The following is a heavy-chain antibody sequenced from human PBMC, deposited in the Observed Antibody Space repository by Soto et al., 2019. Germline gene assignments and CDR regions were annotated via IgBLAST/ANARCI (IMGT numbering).Heavy chain of an antibody. CDR1: GGSFSSYS. V-gene: IGHV1-69*06. Sequence: QVQLVQSGAEVRKPGSSVKVSCTASGGSFSSYSISWVRQAPGQGLEWMGWIIPIFESTNYTQTFQGRVTFTADKSTSTAYMELSSLRSEDTAGYYCATGLALAYQLLVFDYWGQGTLVTVSS. CDR2: IIPIFEST. J-gene: IGHJ4*02. CDR3: ATGLALAYQLLVFDY. D-gene: IGHD3-10*01.